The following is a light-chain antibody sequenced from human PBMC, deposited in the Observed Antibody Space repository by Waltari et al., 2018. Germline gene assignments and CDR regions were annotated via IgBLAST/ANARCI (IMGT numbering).Light chain of an antibody. CDR1: SSNIGSNY. V-gene: IGLV1-47*01. CDR2: RKN. Sequence: QSVLTQPPSASGTPGQRVTISCSGSSSNIGSNYVYWYQQLPGTAPKLLIYRKNQRPSGVPDRFSGSTSGTSASLAISGLRSEDEADYYCAAWDDSLRGGVFGTGTRVTVL. J-gene: IGLJ1*01. CDR3: AAWDDSLRGGV.